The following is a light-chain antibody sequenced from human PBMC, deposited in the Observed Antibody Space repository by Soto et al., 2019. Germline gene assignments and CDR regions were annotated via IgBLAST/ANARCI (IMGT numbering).Light chain of an antibody. Sequence: DIQMTQSPSTMSASIGDRVNITCRASQSISSWLAWYQQKPGKAPKVLIYKASVLETGGPSRFSGSGAGTECTFSISSPQPDDFATYYCLQYDTFWTFGQGTKVEIK. J-gene: IGKJ1*01. CDR1: QSISSW. CDR2: KAS. CDR3: LQYDTFWT. V-gene: IGKV1-5*03.